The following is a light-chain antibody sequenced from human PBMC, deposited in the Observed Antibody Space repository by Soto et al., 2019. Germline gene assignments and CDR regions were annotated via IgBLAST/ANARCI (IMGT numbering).Light chain of an antibody. CDR2: DAS. V-gene: IGKV3-20*01. CDR1: QTVGSN. Sequence: EILMTQSPATLSVSPGERATLSCWASQTVGSNLAWYQQKPGQSPRLLIYDASTRGTGIPDRFSGSGSGTDFTLTISRLEPEDFAVYYCQQYGSSSWTFGRGTKVEIK. CDR3: QQYGSSSWT. J-gene: IGKJ1*01.